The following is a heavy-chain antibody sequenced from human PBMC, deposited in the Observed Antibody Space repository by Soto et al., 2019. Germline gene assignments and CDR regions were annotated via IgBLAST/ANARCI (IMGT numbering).Heavy chain of an antibody. CDR3: AHSRSTYYYDSTFDP. CDR2: IYWDDDK. CDR1: GFSLSTSGVG. J-gene: IGHJ5*02. Sequence: QITLKESGPTLVKPTQTLTLTCTFSGFSLSTSGVGVGWIRQPPGKALEWLALIYWDDDKRYSPSLKSRLTTTKDTSKNQVVLTLTNMDPVDTATYYCAHSRSTYYYDSTFDPWGQGTLVTVSS. V-gene: IGHV2-5*02. D-gene: IGHD3-22*01.